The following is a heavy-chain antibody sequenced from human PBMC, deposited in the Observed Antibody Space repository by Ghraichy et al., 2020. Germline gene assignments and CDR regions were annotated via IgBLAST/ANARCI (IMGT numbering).Heavy chain of an antibody. CDR1: GFTFSSYS. V-gene: IGHV3-21*01. Sequence: GGSLRLSCAASGFTFSSYSMNWVRQAPGKGLEWVSSISSSSSYIYYADSVKGRFTISRDNAKNSLYLQMNSLRAEDTAVYYCARTDILTGIQYYFDYWGQGTLVTVSS. J-gene: IGHJ4*02. D-gene: IGHD3-9*01. CDR2: ISSSSSYI. CDR3: ARTDILTGIQYYFDY.